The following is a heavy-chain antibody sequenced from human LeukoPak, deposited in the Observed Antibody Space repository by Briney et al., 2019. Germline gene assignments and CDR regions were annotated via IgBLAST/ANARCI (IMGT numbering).Heavy chain of an antibody. V-gene: IGHV4-59*01. J-gene: IGHJ3*02. CDR1: GGSISNYY. CDR2: IYYSGST. D-gene: IGHD5-18*01. CDR3: ASSGYSYGSLAFDI. Sequence: SETLSLTCTVSGGSISNYYWSWIRQPPGKGLEWIGYIYYSGSTNYNPSLKSRVTISADTSKNQFSLKLSSVTAADTAVYYCASSGYSYGSLAFDIWGQGTMVTVSS.